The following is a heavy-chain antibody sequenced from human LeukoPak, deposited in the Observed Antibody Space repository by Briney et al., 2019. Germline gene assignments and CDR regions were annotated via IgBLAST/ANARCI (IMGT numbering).Heavy chain of an antibody. Sequence: PGGSLRLSCAASGLAFSYYWMSWVRQAPGKGLEWVANIKEDGSEKHYVDSVKGRFTVSRDSVKNSLYLQMNSLRAEDTAVYYCAVYYSSGPIAYWGQGTLVTVSS. CDR2: IKEDGSEK. D-gene: IGHD3-22*01. CDR3: AVYYSSGPIAY. V-gene: IGHV3-7*01. J-gene: IGHJ4*02. CDR1: GLAFSYYW.